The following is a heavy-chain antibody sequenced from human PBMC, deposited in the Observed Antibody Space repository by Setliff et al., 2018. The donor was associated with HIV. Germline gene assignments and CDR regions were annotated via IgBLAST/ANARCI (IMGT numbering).Heavy chain of an antibody. CDR3: AKADRGYGRNWFDP. CDR1: GFTFSTFA. V-gene: IGHV3-30*07. CDR2: ISYDASST. Sequence: GGSLRLSCVASGFTFSTFAMHWVRQAPGKGLEWVSVISYDASSTYYADSVKGRFTISRDNSKNTLYLRLNSLRAEDTAVYYCAKADRGYGRNWFDPWGQGTLVTVSS. J-gene: IGHJ5*02. D-gene: IGHD4-17*01.